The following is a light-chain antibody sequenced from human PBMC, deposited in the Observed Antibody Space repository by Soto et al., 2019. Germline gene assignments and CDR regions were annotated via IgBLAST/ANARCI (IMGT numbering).Light chain of an antibody. V-gene: IGKV3D-15*01. CDR2: GAS. CDR1: QSVRSN. Sequence: EIVMTQSPATLSVSPGERATLSCRASQSVRSNLAWYQQKPGQAPRLLIYGASTRATGIPARFSGSGSATEFTLTISSLQSEDFAVYYCQQYNNWPPIIFGQGTRLEI. CDR3: QQYNNWPPII. J-gene: IGKJ5*01.